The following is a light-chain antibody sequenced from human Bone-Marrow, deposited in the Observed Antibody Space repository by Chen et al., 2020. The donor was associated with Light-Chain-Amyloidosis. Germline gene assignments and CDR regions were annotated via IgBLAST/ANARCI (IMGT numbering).Light chain of an antibody. Sequence: EIVLTQSPGTLSLSPGEGANLSCRASQTISSNFLTWYQQKFGQASRLLIYGSSSRATGIPGRCTGSGSGTDFTLTINRLEPEDFAMYYCQQYVTSPLTFGGGTKVEIK. CDR2: GSS. CDR1: QTISSNF. CDR3: QQYVTSPLT. J-gene: IGKJ4*01. V-gene: IGKV3-20*01.